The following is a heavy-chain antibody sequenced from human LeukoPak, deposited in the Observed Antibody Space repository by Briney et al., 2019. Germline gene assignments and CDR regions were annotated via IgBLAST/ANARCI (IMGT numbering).Heavy chain of an antibody. CDR3: ARERSSSWSNRGLDY. D-gene: IGHD6-13*01. CDR1: GYTFTSYD. CDR2: MNPNSGNT. Sequence: ASVKVSCKASGYTFTSYDINWVRQATGQGLEWRGWMNPNSGNTGYAQKFQGRVTMTRNTSISTAYMELSSLRSEDTAVYYCARERSSSWSNRGLDYWGQGTLVTVSS. J-gene: IGHJ4*02. V-gene: IGHV1-8*01.